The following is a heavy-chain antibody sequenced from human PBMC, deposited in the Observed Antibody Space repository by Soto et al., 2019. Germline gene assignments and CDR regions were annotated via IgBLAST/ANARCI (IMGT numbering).Heavy chain of an antibody. CDR3: ARDRRYYDSSAYYFDY. V-gene: IGHV3-53*01. CDR1: GFTVSSHY. J-gene: IGHJ4*02. D-gene: IGHD3-22*01. CDR2: LYSGVST. Sequence: PGGSLRLSCAASGFTVSSHYMSWVRQAPGKGLEWVSVLYSGVSTYYADSVKGRFTISRDNSKNTLYLQMNSLRAEDTAVYYCARDRRYYDSSAYYFDYWGQGTLVTVSS.